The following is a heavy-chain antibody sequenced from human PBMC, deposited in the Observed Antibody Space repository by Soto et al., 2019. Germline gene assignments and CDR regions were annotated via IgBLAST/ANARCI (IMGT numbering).Heavy chain of an antibody. CDR3: NKTTLDAIQLWFPFDY. J-gene: IGHJ4*02. D-gene: IGHD5-18*01. CDR1: GFTFSNAW. V-gene: IGHV3-15*01. Sequence: PGGSLRLSCAASGFTFSNAWMSWVRQAPGKGLEWVGRIKSKTDGGTTDYAAPVKGRFTISRDDSKNTLYLQMNSLKTEDKAAYYCNKTTLDAIQLWFPFDYWGQGTLVTVSS. CDR2: IKSKTDGGTT.